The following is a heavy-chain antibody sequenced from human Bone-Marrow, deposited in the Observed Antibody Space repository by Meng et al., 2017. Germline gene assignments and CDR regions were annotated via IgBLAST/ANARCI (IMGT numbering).Heavy chain of an antibody. CDR1: GGSFSSGGYS. CDR2: IYHSGST. CDR3: ARVLCSNNNCYSSDY. D-gene: IGHD2-2*01. J-gene: IGHJ4*02. Sequence: QLQLQESGSGLVKPSQTLSLTCAVSGGSFSSGGYSWSWIRQPPGKGLEWIGYIYHSGSTYYNPSLKSRVTISIDTSKNQFSLKLSSVTAADTAVYYCARVLCSNNNCYSSDYWGQGTLVTVSS. V-gene: IGHV4-30-2*05.